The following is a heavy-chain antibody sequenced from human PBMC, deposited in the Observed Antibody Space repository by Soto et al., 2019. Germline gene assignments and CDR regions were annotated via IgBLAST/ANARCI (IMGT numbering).Heavy chain of an antibody. CDR1: GDIFTKYA. CDR3: ARRYSFAQGDGMDV. CDR2: IITMFGTT. Sequence: QVHLVQSGAEVEKPGSSVKVSCAASGDIFTKYAITWVRQAPGQGLEWMGEIITMFGTTDYEPRFQGRLTITADESTGTGYMELRSLRSEDTAIYYCARRYSFAQGDGMDVWGQGTTVIVSS. D-gene: IGHD5-12*01. V-gene: IGHV1-69*01. J-gene: IGHJ6*02.